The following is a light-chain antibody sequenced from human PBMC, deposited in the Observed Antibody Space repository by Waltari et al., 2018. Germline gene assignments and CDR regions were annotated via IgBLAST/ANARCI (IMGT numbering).Light chain of an antibody. Sequence: DIQMTQSPSYLSASVGDRVTITCRASQSISSYLNWYQQKPGKTPKLLIYAASSLQSGVPSRFSGSGSGTDFTLTISSLRPEDFATYYCQQSYSTPMYTFGQGTKLEIK. J-gene: IGKJ2*01. V-gene: IGKV1-39*01. CDR1: QSISSY. CDR2: AAS. CDR3: QQSYSTPMYT.